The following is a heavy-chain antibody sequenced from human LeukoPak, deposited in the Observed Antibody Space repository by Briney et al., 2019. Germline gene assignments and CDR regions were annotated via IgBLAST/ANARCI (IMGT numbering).Heavy chain of an antibody. J-gene: IGHJ4*02. CDR3: ARETSLAGFASGLGFNY. D-gene: IGHD6-19*01. CDR2: IYGSGYT. Sequence: SETLSLACTVFGGSISGWYWSWIRQPPGKGLEWIGYIYGSGYTNYNPSLKSRVTMSIDTSKNHFSLKLTSVTAADTATYYCARETSLAGFASGLGFNYWGQGILVTVSS. CDR1: GGSISGWY. V-gene: IGHV4-59*01.